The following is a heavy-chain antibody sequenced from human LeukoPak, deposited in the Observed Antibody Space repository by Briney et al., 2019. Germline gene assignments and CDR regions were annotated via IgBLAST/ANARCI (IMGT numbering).Heavy chain of an antibody. J-gene: IGHJ4*02. Sequence: SQTLSLTCAISGDSVSSNSAAWNWIRQSPSRGLECLGRTYYRSKWSSDYAVSVKSRITINPDTSNSQFSLQLNSVTPEDTAVYYCTRASRTYSSGWYFDYWGQGTLVTVSS. CDR1: GDSVSSNSAA. V-gene: IGHV6-1*01. CDR3: TRASRTYSSGWYFDY. D-gene: IGHD6-19*01. CDR2: TYYRSKWSS.